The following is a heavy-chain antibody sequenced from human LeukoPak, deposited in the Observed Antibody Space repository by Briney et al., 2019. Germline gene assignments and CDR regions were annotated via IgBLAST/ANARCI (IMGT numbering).Heavy chain of an antibody. D-gene: IGHD6-13*01. Sequence: SQTLSLTCTVSGGSISSGSYYWSWIRQPAGKGLEWIGRIYTSGSTNYNPSLKSRVTISVDTSKNQFSLKLSSVTAADTAVYYCARRDSSSWYNWFDPWGQGTLVTVSS. V-gene: IGHV4-61*02. J-gene: IGHJ5*02. CDR2: IYTSGST. CDR3: ARRDSSSWYNWFDP. CDR1: GGSISSGSYY.